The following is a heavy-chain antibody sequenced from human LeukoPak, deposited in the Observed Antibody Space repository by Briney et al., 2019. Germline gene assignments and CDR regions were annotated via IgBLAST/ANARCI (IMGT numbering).Heavy chain of an antibody. CDR3: AKDGPYYYDP. J-gene: IGHJ5*02. CDR2: ISYDGSNK. CDR1: GFTFSSYG. V-gene: IGHV3-30*18. Sequence: GGSLRLSCAASGFTFSSYGMHWVRQAPGKGLEWVAVISYDGSNKYYADSVKGRFTISRDNAKNSLYLQMNSLRAEDTAVYYCAKDGPYYYDPWGQGTLVTVSS. D-gene: IGHD3-22*01.